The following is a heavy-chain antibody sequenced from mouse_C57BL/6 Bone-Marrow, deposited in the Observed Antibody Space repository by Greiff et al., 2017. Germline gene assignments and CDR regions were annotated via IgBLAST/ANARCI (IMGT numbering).Heavy chain of an antibody. CDR2: IHPNSGST. V-gene: IGHV1-64*01. D-gene: IGHD4-1*01. J-gene: IGHJ3*01. CDR1: GYTFTSCW. CDR3: AREVNWGPFAY. Sequence: QVQLQQPGAELVKPGASVKLSCTASGYTFTSCWMHCVKRRPGRGLVWIGMIHPNSGSTNYNEKFKSKATLTVDKSSSTAYMQLSSLTSEDPAVYYCAREVNWGPFAYWGQGTLVTVSA.